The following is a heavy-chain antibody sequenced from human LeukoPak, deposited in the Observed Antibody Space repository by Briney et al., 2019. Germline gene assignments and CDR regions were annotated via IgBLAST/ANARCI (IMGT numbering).Heavy chain of an antibody. Sequence: SETLSLTCTVSGGPISTYYWTWIRQPPGKRLDWIGYVYHTGSTDYNPSLKSQVTISLDTPRNQFSLRLSSETAADTAVYYCAREGIYSSSSYFDYWGQGTLVTVSS. CDR2: VYHTGST. D-gene: IGHD6-6*01. CDR3: AREGIYSSSSYFDY. J-gene: IGHJ4*02. V-gene: IGHV4-59*01. CDR1: GGPISTYY.